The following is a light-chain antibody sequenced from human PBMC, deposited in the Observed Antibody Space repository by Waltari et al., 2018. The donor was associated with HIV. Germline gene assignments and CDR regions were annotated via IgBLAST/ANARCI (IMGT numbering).Light chain of an antibody. CDR2: GAS. Sequence: DIQLTQSPSFLSASVGVRVTISCRAIQGIISYLAWYQQKPGKAPKLLIYGASTLQSGVPSRFFGSGSGTEFTLTISSLQPEDFATYYCQHLNSYPYTFGQGTKLEI. V-gene: IGKV1-9*01. CDR3: QHLNSYPYT. CDR1: QGIISY. J-gene: IGKJ2*01.